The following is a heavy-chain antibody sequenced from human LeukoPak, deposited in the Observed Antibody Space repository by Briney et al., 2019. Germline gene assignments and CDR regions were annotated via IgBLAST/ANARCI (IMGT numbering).Heavy chain of an antibody. V-gene: IGHV3-7*03. Sequence: GGSLRLSCAASGFTFSTYWMSWVRQAPGKGLEWVANIKEDGSEKYYVDSVKGRFTISRDNAKNSLFLQMNSLRAEDTAVYYCAREGLLRSDYYYGMDVWGQGTTVTVSS. CDR2: IKEDGSEK. J-gene: IGHJ6*02. CDR3: AREGLLRSDYYYGMDV. CDR1: GFTFSTYW.